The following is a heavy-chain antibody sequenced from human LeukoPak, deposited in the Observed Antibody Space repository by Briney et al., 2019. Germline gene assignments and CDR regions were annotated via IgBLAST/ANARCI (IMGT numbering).Heavy chain of an antibody. J-gene: IGHJ4*02. CDR2: IYPSGSDI. CDR1: GFSFSYYW. Sequence: GESLEISCEGSGFSFSYYWIGWVRQMPGKGLEWMGVIYPSGSDIRYSPSFQGHVTISADESISTAYLQWSSLKASDTAIYYCAISNWYNSSPHFDYWGQGTLVTVSS. CDR3: AISNWYNSSPHFDY. V-gene: IGHV5-51*01. D-gene: IGHD1-14*01.